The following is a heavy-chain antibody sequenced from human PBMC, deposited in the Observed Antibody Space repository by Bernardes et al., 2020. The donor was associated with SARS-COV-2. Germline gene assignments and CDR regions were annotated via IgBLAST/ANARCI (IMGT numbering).Heavy chain of an antibody. D-gene: IGHD2-8*02. CDR2: IYYSGST. CDR1: GGSISSYY. V-gene: IGHV4-59*01. Sequence: SETLSLTCTVSGGSISSYYWSWIRQPPGKGLEWIGYIYYSGSTNYNPSLKSRVTISVDTSKNQFSLKLSSVTAADTAVYYCARGQYCAPRGHYYYGMDVWGQGTTVTVSS. CDR3: ARGQYCAPRGHYYYGMDV. J-gene: IGHJ6*02.